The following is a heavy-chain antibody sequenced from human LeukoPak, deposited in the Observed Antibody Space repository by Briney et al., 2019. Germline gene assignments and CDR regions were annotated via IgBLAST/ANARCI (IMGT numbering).Heavy chain of an antibody. CDR3: ATAVFGGYAIDP. J-gene: IGHJ5*02. D-gene: IGHD3-22*01. CDR2: FDPEDGET. V-gene: IGHV1-24*01. Sequence: ASVKVSCKVSGYTLTELSMHWVRQAPGKGLEWMGGFDPEDGETIYAQKFQGRVTMTEDTSTDTACMELSSLRSEDTAVYYCATAVFGGYAIDPWGQGTLVTVSS. CDR1: GYTLTELS.